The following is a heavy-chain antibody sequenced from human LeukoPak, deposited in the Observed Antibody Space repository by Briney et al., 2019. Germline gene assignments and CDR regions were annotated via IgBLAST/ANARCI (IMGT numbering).Heavy chain of an antibody. D-gene: IGHD4-17*01. Sequence: PSETLSLTCAVYGGSFSGYYWSWIRQPPGKGLEWIGEINHSGSTNYNPSLKSRVTISVDTSKNQFSLNLSSVTAADTAVYYCARVGNMTTVTTTTYGMDVWGQGTTVTVSS. V-gene: IGHV4-34*01. CDR2: INHSGST. CDR1: GGSFSGYY. CDR3: ARVGNMTTVTTTTYGMDV. J-gene: IGHJ6*02.